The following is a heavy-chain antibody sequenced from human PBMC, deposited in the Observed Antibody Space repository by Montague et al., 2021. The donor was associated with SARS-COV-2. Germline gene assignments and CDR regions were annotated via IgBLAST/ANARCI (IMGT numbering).Heavy chain of an antibody. CDR1: GGSISSSSYY. CDR3: ARKEINYISILVTVRSFFDP. Sequence: SETLSLTCTVSGGSISSSSYYWGWIRQPPGKGLEWIGSIYYSGSTYYNPSLKSRVTISVDTSKNQFSLRLSSVTAADTAVYYCARKEINYISILVTVRSFFDPWGQGTLVTVSS. D-gene: IGHD6-13*01. V-gene: IGHV4-39*01. CDR2: IYYSGST. J-gene: IGHJ5*02.